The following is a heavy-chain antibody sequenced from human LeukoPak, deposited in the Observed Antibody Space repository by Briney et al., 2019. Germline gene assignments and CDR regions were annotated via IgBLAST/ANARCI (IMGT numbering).Heavy chain of an antibody. CDR2: IYYSGRT. Sequence: NPSETLSLTCTVSGGSISNYYWSWIRQTPGKGLEWIAYIYYSGRTNYNPSLKSRVTISVDTSKNQFSLKLSSVTAADTAVYYCARDSHVEMATSYYYYYMDVWGKGTTVTVSS. V-gene: IGHV4-59*01. CDR3: ARDSHVEMATSYYYYYMDV. D-gene: IGHD5-24*01. CDR1: GGSISNYY. J-gene: IGHJ6*03.